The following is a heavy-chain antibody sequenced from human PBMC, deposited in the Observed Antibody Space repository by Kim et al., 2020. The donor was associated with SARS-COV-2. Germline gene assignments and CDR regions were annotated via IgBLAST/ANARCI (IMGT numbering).Heavy chain of an antibody. CDR2: ISAYNGNT. J-gene: IGHJ4*01. Sequence: ASVKVSCKASGYTFTSYGISWVRQAPGQGLEWMGWISAYNGNTNYAQKLQGRVTMTTDTSTSTAYMELRSLRSDDTAVYYCARAWHVWGSYRPPRLDYWGPRTPVTVSS. D-gene: IGHD3-16*02. V-gene: IGHV1-18*01. CDR3: ARAWHVWGSYRPPRLDY. CDR1: GYTFTSYG.